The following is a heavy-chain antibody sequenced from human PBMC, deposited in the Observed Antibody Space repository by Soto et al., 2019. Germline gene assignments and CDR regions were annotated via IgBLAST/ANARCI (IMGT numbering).Heavy chain of an antibody. J-gene: IGHJ3*02. CDR3: ARQFRYSGSYYGPFDI. Sequence: GESLKISCKGSGYSFPSYWIGWVRQMPGKGLEWMGIIYPGDSDTRYSPSFQGQVTFSADKSISTAYVQWSSLKASDSAMYYCARQFRYSGSYYGPFDIWGQGTMVTVSS. CDR1: GYSFPSYW. V-gene: IGHV5-51*01. D-gene: IGHD1-26*01. CDR2: IYPGDSDT.